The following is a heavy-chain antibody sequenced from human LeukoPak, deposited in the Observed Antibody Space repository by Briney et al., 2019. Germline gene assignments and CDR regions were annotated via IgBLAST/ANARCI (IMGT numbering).Heavy chain of an antibody. CDR3: VKDGWIQLWLRFDYFDY. Sequence: GGSLRLSCSASGFTFSSYAMHWVRQAPGKGLEYVSAISSNGGGTYYADSVKGRFTISRDNSKNTLYLQMSSLRAEDTAVYYCVKDGWIQLWLRFDYFDYWGQGTLVTVSS. CDR2: ISSNGGGT. CDR1: GFTFSSYA. D-gene: IGHD5-18*01. J-gene: IGHJ4*02. V-gene: IGHV3-64D*06.